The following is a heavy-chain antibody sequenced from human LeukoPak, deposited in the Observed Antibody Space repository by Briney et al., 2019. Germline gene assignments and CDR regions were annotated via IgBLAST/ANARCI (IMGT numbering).Heavy chain of an antibody. J-gene: IGHJ4*02. V-gene: IGHV4-39*01. CDR1: GDSLSSSSYY. Sequence: SETLSLTCTVSGDSLSSSSYYWGWIRQPPGKGLEWIGSIYYSGSTYYNPSLKSRVTISVDTSRNQFSLELTSVTAADTAVYYCARPHSSGSGWLSFDSWGQGTQVTVSS. CDR2: IYYSGST. CDR3: ARPHSSGSGWLSFDS. D-gene: IGHD6-19*01.